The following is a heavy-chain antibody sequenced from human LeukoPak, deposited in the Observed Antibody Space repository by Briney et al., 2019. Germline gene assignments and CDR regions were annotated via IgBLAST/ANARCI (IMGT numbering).Heavy chain of an antibody. CDR2: ISAAGGNT. D-gene: IGHD6-19*01. CDR1: GFTFRSYV. CDR3: ANPVGYSGSVLGTEYFHH. V-gene: IGHV3-23*01. J-gene: IGHJ1*01. Sequence: HAGGSLRLSCAASGFTFRSYVMNWVRQAPGKGLEWVSSISAAGGNTLYADSVKGRFTISRDNSKNTLFLQMNHLRAEDTAIYYCANPVGYSGSVLGTEYFHHWGQGTLLTVSS.